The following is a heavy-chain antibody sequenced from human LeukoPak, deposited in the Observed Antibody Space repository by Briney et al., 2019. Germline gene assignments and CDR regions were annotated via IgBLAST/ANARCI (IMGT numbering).Heavy chain of an antibody. J-gene: IGHJ5*02. V-gene: IGHV1-8*01. CDR3: ARGRITIFGYAWFDP. CDR2: MNPNSGNT. D-gene: IGHD3-3*01. Sequence: ASVKVSCKASGYTFTSYDINWVRQATGQGLEWMGWMNPNSGNTGYAQKFQGRVTMTRNTSISTAYMELSSLRSEDTAVYYCARGRITIFGYAWFDPWGQGTLVTVSS. CDR1: GYTFTSYD.